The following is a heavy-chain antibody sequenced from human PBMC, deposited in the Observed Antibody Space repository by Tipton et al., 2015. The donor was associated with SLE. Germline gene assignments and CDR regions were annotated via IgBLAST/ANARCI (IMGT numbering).Heavy chain of an antibody. J-gene: IGHJ4*02. CDR3: ARERGCCTGASCYGADY. CDR2: INPSSGFT. Sequence: QLVQSGAEVKKPGASVKVPCKASGDTFTTYYIHWVRQAPGQGLEWMGMINPSSGFTTYAQKFQGKVTMTRDTSTSTFYMELSSLRSEDTAIYYCARERGCCTGASCYGADYWGQGALVTVSS. D-gene: IGHD2-2*01. V-gene: IGHV1-46*01. CDR1: GDTFTTYY.